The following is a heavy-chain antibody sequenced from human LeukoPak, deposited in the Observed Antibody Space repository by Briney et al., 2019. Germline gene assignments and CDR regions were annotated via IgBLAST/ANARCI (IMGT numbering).Heavy chain of an antibody. D-gene: IGHD6-13*01. CDR3: ARDTWTPIAAAASY. J-gene: IGHJ4*02. Sequence: GGSLRLSCAASGFTFSSYWMHWVRQAPGKGLVWVSRINTDGSSTNYADSVKGRFTISRDDAKNSLYLQMNSLRAEDTAVYYCARDTWTPIAAAASYWGQGTLVTVSS. CDR2: INTDGSST. V-gene: IGHV3-74*01. CDR1: GFTFSSYW.